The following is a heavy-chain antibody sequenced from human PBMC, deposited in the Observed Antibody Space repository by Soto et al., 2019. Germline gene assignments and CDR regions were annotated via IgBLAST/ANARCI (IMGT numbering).Heavy chain of an antibody. CDR2: ISYDGSNK. J-gene: IGHJ4*02. CDR3: ARASNGRYYDY. D-gene: IGHD6-19*01. Sequence: QVQLVESGGGVVQPGRSLRLSCAASGFTFSSYAMHWVRQAPGKGLEWVAVISYDGSNKYYADSVKGRFTISRDNSKNTLYLQMNSLRAEDTAVYYCARASNGRYYDYWGQGTLVTVSS. CDR1: GFTFSSYA. V-gene: IGHV3-30-3*01.